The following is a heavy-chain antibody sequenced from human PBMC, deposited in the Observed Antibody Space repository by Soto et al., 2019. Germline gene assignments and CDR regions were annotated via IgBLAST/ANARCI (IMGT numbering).Heavy chain of an antibody. J-gene: IGHJ5*01. CDR3: ANNTGWCDS. Sequence: QNTLKDSGPTLVKPTQTLTLTSTFSGISLTTSGVGVGWIRQPQGKALVWLALIHWDDDKRDSPSLKNRLTNTKDTSNNQLVITMTNMDPVDTANYYDANNTGWCDSWGQGTLV. V-gene: IGHV2-5*02. CDR2: IHWDDDK. CDR1: GISLTTSGVG. D-gene: IGHD2-8*01.